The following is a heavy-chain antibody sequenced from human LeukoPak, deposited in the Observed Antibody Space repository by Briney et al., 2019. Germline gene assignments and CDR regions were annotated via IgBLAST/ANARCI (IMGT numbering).Heavy chain of an antibody. CDR2: FDPEDGET. Sequence: ASVKVSCKVSGYTLTELSMHWVRQAPGKGLEWMGGFDPEDGETIYAQKVQGRVTMTENTSTDIAYMALSSLRSEDTAVYYCATLPLLRYFDWLLYSYFDYWGQGTLVTVSS. D-gene: IGHD3-9*01. CDR1: GYTLTELS. J-gene: IGHJ4*02. CDR3: ATLPLLRYFDWLLYSYFDY. V-gene: IGHV1-24*01.